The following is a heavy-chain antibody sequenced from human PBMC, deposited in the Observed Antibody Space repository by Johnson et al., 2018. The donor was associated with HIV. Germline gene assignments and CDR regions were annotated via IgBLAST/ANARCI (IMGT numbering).Heavy chain of an antibody. J-gene: IGHJ3*02. V-gene: IGHV3-30*18. CDR2: ISYDGSNK. D-gene: IGHD7-27*01. CDR1: GLTVSNIY. CDR3: AKDRNWGRLFDGFDI. Sequence: QVQLVESGGGLVQPGGSLRLSCAASGLTVSNIYMSWVRQAPGKGLEWVAVISYDGSNKYYADSVKGRFTISRDSSKNTLYLQMNSLRPEDTAVYYCAKDRNWGRLFDGFDIWGRGTMVTVSS.